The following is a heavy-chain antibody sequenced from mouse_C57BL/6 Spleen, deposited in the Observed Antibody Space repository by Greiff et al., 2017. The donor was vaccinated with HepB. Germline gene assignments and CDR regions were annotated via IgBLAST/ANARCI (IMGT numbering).Heavy chain of an antibody. CDR2: IYPSDSET. CDR3: ARDYDSSYDAMDY. D-gene: IGHD1-1*01. V-gene: IGHV1-61*01. Sequence: QVQLQQPGAELVRPGSSVKLSCKASGYTFTSYWMDWVKQRPGQGLEWIGNIYPSDSETHYNQKFKDKATLTVSKSSSTAYMQLIRLTSEDSAVYYCARDYDSSYDAMDYWGQGTSVTVSS. CDR1: GYTFTSYW. J-gene: IGHJ4*01.